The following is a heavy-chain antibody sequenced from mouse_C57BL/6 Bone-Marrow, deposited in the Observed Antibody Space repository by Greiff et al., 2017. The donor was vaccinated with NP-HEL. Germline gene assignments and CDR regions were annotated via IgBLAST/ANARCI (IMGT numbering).Heavy chain of an antibody. Sequence: EVQLQQSGAERVRPGASVKLSCTASGFNIQDDYMHWVKQRPEQGLEWIGWIVPAHGDTEYASKFQGKATLTDETPSHTADLQLSSLTSEDTAVYYCTTATTVPFYAMDYWGQGTSVTVSS. J-gene: IGHJ4*01. D-gene: IGHD1-1*01. V-gene: IGHV14-4*01. CDR2: IVPAHGDT. CDR3: TTATTVPFYAMDY. CDR1: GFNIQDDY.